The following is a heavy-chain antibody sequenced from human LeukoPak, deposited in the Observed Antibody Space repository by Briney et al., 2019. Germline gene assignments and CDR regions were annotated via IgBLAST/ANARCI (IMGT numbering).Heavy chain of an antibody. CDR3: AKDREPDEQWLDYNWFDP. CDR2: ISKSGSPI. Sequence: GGSLRLSCAASGFILSDYSKNCVRQAPGRGVEWVSYISKSGSPIYYADSVRGRFTISRDNYKNTLYLQMNSLRAEDTDVYYCAKDREPDEQWLDYNWFDPWGQGTLVTVSS. V-gene: IGHV3-48*01. CDR1: GFILSDYS. D-gene: IGHD6-19*01. J-gene: IGHJ5*02.